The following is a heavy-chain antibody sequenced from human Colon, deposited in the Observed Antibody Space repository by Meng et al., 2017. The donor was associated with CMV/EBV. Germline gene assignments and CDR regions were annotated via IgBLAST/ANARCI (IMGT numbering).Heavy chain of an antibody. CDR2: VYISGNT. CDR1: GASITSSS. J-gene: IGHJ4*02. V-gene: IGHV4-4*07. CDR3: ARDSNLSGLAY. Sequence: QGPWRESGPGLVKLSATLSPTCTVSGASITSSSWSWIRQPAGKGLEWIGRVYISGNTNYNPSLKSRVTMSIDTSKNQLSLNIRSVTAADTAVYYCARDSNLSGLAYWGQGTLVTVSS. D-gene: IGHD3-10*01.